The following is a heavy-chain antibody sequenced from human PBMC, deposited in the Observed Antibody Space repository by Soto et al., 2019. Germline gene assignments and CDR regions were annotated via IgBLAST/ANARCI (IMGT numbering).Heavy chain of an antibody. V-gene: IGHV1-69*13. Sequence: ASVKVSCKASGGTFSSYAISWVRQAPGQGLEWMGGIIPIFGTANYAQKFQGRVTITADESTSTAYMELSSLRSEDTAVYYCARVRPPTTYGYISSWWRGWFDPWGQGTLVTVSS. J-gene: IGHJ5*02. CDR3: ARVRPPTTYGYISSWWRGWFDP. D-gene: IGHD6-13*01. CDR2: IIPIFGTA. CDR1: GGTFSSYA.